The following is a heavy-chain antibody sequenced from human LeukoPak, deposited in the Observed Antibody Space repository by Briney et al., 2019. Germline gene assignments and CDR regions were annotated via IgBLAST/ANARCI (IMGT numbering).Heavy chain of an antibody. CDR1: GFTFSSYS. CDR2: ISSSSSTI. CDR3: ARVFGSGSFSDAFDI. D-gene: IGHD3-10*01. Sequence: GGSLRLSCAASGFTFSSYSMNWVRQAPGKGLEWVSYISSSSSTIYYADSVKGRFTISRDNAKNSLYLQMNSLRAEETAVYYCARVFGSGSFSDAFDIWGQGTMVTVSS. J-gene: IGHJ3*02. V-gene: IGHV3-48*04.